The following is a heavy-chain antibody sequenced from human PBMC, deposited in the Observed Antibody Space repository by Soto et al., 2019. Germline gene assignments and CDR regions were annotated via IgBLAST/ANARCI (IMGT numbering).Heavy chain of an antibody. V-gene: IGHV3-23*01. CDR2: ISGSGGST. Sequence: EVQLLESGGGLVQPGGSLRLSCAVSGFTFSSYAMSWVRQAPGKGLEWVSTISGSGGSTYYADSVKGRFTISRDNSKNTLYLQMNSLRAEDTAVHYCAKWRKSSGWYSDYWGQGTLGTGSS. CDR3: AKWRKSSGWYSDY. CDR1: GFTFSSYA. J-gene: IGHJ4*02. D-gene: IGHD6-19*01.